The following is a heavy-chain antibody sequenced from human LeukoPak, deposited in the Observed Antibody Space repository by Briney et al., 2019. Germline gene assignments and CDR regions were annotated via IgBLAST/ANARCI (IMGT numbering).Heavy chain of an antibody. Sequence: ASVKFSCKASGYTFTSYGISWVRQAPGQGLEWMGWISAYNGNTNYAQKLQGRVTMTTDTSTSTAYMELRSLRSDDTAVYYCARAPADIVVVPAAIPADFAYWGQGTLVTVSS. V-gene: IGHV1-18*01. CDR3: ARAPADIVVVPAAIPADFAY. CDR2: ISAYNGNT. D-gene: IGHD2-2*02. J-gene: IGHJ4*02. CDR1: GYTFTSYG.